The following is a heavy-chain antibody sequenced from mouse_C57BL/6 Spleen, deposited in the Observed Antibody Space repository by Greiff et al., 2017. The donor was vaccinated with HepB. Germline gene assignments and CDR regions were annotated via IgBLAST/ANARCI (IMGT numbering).Heavy chain of an antibody. CDR1: GFTFSSYA. V-gene: IGHV5-9-1*02. CDR3: TREEGRYYGSSQAWFAY. Sequence: EVKLMESGEGLVKPGGSLKLSCAASGFTFSSYAMSWVRQTPEKRLEWVAYISSGGDYIYYADTVKGRFTISRDNARNTLYLQMSSLKSEDTAMYYCTREEGRYYGSSQAWFAYWGQGTLVTVSA. CDR2: ISSGGDYI. D-gene: IGHD1-1*01. J-gene: IGHJ3*01.